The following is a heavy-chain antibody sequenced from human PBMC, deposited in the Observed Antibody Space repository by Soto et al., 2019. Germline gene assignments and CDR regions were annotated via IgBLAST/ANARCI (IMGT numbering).Heavy chain of an antibody. V-gene: IGHV3-9*01. J-gene: IGHJ6*02. CDR3: AKDLKPHYYYGMDV. CDR1: GFTFDYYA. Sequence: GGSLRLSCAASGFTFDYYAMHWVRQAPGKGLEWVSGISWNSGSIGYADSVKGRFTISRDNAKNSLYLQMNSPRAEDTALYYCAKDLKPHYYYGMDVWGQGTTVTVSS. CDR2: ISWNSGSI.